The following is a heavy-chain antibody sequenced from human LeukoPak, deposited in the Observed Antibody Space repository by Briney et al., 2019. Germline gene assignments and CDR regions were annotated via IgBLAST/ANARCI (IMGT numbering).Heavy chain of an antibody. CDR2: FDPEDGET. V-gene: IGHV1-24*01. CDR3: ATPSPSGSWYFQH. Sequence: ASVKVSCKVSGYTLTELSMHWVRRAPGKGLEWMGGFDPEDGETIYAQKFQGRVTMTEDTSTDTAYMELSSLRSDDTAVYYCATPSPSGSWYFQHWGQGTLVTVSS. CDR1: GYTLTELS. D-gene: IGHD3-10*01. J-gene: IGHJ1*01.